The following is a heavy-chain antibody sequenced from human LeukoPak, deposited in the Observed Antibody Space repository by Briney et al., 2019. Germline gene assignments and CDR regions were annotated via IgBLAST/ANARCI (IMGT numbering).Heavy chain of an antibody. Sequence: GGSLRLSCAASGFTFSSYAMSWVRQAPGKGLEWVSAISGSGGSTYYADSVKGRFTISRDNSKNTLYLQMNSLRAEDTAVYYSAKAPTREMYYDFWSGYSNWFDPWGQGTLVTVSS. V-gene: IGHV3-23*01. CDR2: ISGSGGST. CDR3: AKAPTREMYYDFWSGYSNWFDP. J-gene: IGHJ5*02. D-gene: IGHD3-3*01. CDR1: GFTFSSYA.